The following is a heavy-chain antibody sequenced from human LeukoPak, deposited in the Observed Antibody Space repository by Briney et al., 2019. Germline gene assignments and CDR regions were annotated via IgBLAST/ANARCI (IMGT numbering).Heavy chain of an antibody. Sequence: GESLKISCKGSGYSFSSYWIGWVRQMPGKGLDWMGIIYPGDSDATYSPSFQGQVTISADKSISTAYLQWRSLKASDTAMYYCASQGIVYASVDYWGQGTLVTVSS. CDR3: ASQGIVYASVDY. J-gene: IGHJ4*02. CDR1: GYSFSSYW. D-gene: IGHD2-8*01. V-gene: IGHV5-51*01. CDR2: IYPGDSDA.